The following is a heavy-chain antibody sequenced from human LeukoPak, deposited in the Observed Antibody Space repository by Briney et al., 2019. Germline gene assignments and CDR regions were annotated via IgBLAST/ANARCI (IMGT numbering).Heavy chain of an antibody. D-gene: IGHD3-9*01. CDR1: GFTFSSYE. V-gene: IGHV3-48*03. Sequence: LPEGSLRLSCAASGFTFSSYEMNWVRQAPGKGLEWVSYISSSGSTIYYADSVKGRFTISRDNAKNSLYLQMNSLRAEDTAVYYCARDPLGYDILTGYTPRYFDYWGQGTLVTVSS. CDR3: ARDPLGYDILTGYTPRYFDY. J-gene: IGHJ4*02. CDR2: ISSSGSTI.